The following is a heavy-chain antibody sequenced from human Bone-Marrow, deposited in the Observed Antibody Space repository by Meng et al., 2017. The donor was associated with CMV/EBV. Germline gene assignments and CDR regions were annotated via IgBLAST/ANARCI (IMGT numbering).Heavy chain of an antibody. CDR2: INWNGGST. CDR3: ARWLLGVSGYYRLGGAFDI. V-gene: IGHV3-20*01. J-gene: IGHJ3*02. CDR1: GFTVSSNY. D-gene: IGHD3-3*01. Sequence: GGSLRLSCAASGFTVSSNYMSWVRQAPGKGLEWVSGINWNGGSTGYADSVKGRFTISRDNAKNSLYLQMNSLRAEDTALYHCARWLLGVSGYYRLGGAFDICGQGTMVTVSS.